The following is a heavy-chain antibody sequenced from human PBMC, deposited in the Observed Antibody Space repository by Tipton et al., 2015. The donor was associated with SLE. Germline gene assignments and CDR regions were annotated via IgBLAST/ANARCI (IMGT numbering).Heavy chain of an antibody. V-gene: IGHV3-48*03. CDR3: ARALSESYYVGKNDAFDI. D-gene: IGHD1-26*01. CDR1: GFTFSSYE. Sequence: SLRLSCAASGFTFSSYEMNWVRQAPGKGLQWIASISSSGFMIYYADSVKGRFTISRDNAKNSLYLQMNSLSDEDTAVYYCARALSESYYVGKNDAFDIWGQGTMVTVSS. J-gene: IGHJ3*02. CDR2: ISSSGFMI.